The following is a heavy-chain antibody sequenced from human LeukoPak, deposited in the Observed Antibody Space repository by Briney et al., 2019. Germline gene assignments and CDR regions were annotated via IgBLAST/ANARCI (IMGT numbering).Heavy chain of an antibody. CDR2: INPGGGST. Sequence: GASVKVSCKASGYTFTSYYIHWVRQAPGQGLEWMGAINPGGGSTSYAQKFQGRVTMTRDTSTSTVYMELSSLRSEDTAVYYCAGPDIVVVPAAIEYFQHWGQGTLVTVSS. J-gene: IGHJ1*01. CDR1: GYTFTSYY. V-gene: IGHV1-46*01. D-gene: IGHD2-2*02. CDR3: AGPDIVVVPAAIEYFQH.